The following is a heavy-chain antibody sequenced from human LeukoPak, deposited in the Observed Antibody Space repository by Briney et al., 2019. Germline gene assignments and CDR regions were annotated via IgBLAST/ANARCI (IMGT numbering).Heavy chain of an antibody. V-gene: IGHV3-66*01. CDR3: ARVRFLVVVTGFDY. J-gene: IGHJ4*02. CDR2: INSGGST. Sequence: GGSLRLSCAASGFTVSSNHKSWVRQAPGKGLEWVSVINSGGSTYYADSVTGRFTISRDNSKNTLYLQMNSLRAEDTAVYYCARVRFLVVVTGFDYWGQGTLVTVSS. CDR1: GFTVSSNH. D-gene: IGHD2-21*02.